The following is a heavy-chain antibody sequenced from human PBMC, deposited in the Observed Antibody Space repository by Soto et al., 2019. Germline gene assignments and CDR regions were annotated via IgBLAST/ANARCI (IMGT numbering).Heavy chain of an antibody. CDR3: ARGPIAAAGTVDY. J-gene: IGHJ4*02. Sequence: QVQLVQSGAEVKKPGSSVKVSCKASGGTFSSYTISWVRQAPGQGLEWMGRIIPILGIANYAQKFQGRVTITADKSTSTAYMELSSMRSEDTAVDYCARGPIAAAGTVDYWGQGTMVTVSS. D-gene: IGHD6-13*01. V-gene: IGHV1-69*02. CDR2: IIPILGIA. CDR1: GGTFSSYT.